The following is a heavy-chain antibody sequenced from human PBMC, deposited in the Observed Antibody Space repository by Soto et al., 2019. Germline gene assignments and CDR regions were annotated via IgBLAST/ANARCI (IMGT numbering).Heavy chain of an antibody. Sequence: PSETLSLTCTVSGGSISSSSYYWGWIRQPPGKGLEWIGSIYYSGSTYYNPSLKSRVTISVDTSKNQFSLKLSSVTAADTAVYYCARHVEDGDEPDYWGQGTLVTVSS. D-gene: IGHD7-27*01. V-gene: IGHV4-39*01. CDR1: GGSISSSSYY. CDR2: IYYSGST. J-gene: IGHJ4*02. CDR3: ARHVEDGDEPDY.